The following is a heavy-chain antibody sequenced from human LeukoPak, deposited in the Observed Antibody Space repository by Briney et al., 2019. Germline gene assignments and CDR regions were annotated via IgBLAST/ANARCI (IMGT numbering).Heavy chain of an antibody. V-gene: IGHV1-2*02. D-gene: IGHD3-10*01. CDR2: INPNSGGT. Sequence: ASVNVSCKASGYTFTGCYLHWVRQAPGEGLEWMGWINPNSGGTRYAQKFQGRVTMTRDTSIITAYMELSRLRSDDTAVYYCARRYVGGFDYWGQGTLVTVSS. CDR1: GYTFTGCY. J-gene: IGHJ4*02. CDR3: ARRYVGGFDY.